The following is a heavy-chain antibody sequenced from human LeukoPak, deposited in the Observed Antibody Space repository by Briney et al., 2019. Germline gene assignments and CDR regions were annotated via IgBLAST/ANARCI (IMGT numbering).Heavy chain of an antibody. V-gene: IGHV1-2*02. CDR1: GYTFTGYY. CDR2: INPHSGGT. CDR3: ARAPYYYDSSGPIDY. D-gene: IGHD3-22*01. Sequence: ASVTVSCTASGYTFTGYYMHWVRQAPGQGLEWMGWINPHSGGTNSAQMFQGRVTMTRDTSISTAYMELSRLRSDDTAVYYCARAPYYYDSSGPIDYWGQGTLVTVSS. J-gene: IGHJ4*02.